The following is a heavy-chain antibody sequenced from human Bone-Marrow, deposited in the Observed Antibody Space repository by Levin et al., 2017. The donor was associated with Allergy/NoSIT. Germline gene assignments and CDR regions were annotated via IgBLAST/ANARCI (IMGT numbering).Heavy chain of an antibody. V-gene: IGHV4-39*02. D-gene: IGHD1-14*01. J-gene: IGHJ5*02. CDR2: INHRET. CDR3: ARAPSRKPHTWFDP. CDR1: GGSISVSSHY. Sequence: SETLSLTCSVSGGSISVSSHYWGWIRQSPEKGLEWIGKINHRETHYNPSLMSRAFISFDTSKKHFSLKLTSVTAADTAVYYCARAPSRKPHTWFDPWGPGTQVIVSS.